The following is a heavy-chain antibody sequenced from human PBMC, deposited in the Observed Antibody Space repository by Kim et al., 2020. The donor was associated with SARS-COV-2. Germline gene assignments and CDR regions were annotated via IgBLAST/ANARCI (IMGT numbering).Heavy chain of an antibody. V-gene: IGHV3-48*02. CDR3: ASRGYGSGSYFYGMDV. Sequence: SVKGRFTISRDNAKNSLYLQMNSLRDEDTAVYYCASRGYGSGSYFYGMDVWGQGTTVTVSS. J-gene: IGHJ6*02. D-gene: IGHD3-10*01.